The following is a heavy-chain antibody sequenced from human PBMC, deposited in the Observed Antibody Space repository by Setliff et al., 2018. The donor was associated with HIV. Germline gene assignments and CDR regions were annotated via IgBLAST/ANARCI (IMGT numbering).Heavy chain of an antibody. D-gene: IGHD3-10*01. V-gene: IGHV4-34*01. J-gene: IGHJ4*01. CDR3: ARGGGITWRSYSFDY. CDR1: GESFSGYY. CDR2: INHSEST. Sequence: SETLSLTCAVYGESFSGYYWTWIRQPAGKGLEWIGEINHSESTNYNPSLKSRVTVSVDTSKKQFSLRLSSVSAADTALYYCARGGGITWRSYSFDYWGHGTLVTVSS.